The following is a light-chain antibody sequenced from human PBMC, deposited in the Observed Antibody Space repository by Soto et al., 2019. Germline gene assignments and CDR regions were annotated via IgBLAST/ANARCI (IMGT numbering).Light chain of an antibody. CDR2: EVS. V-gene: IGLV2-14*01. Sequence: QSALTQSASVSGSPGQSITISCTGTSSDIGGYNYVSWYQQDPDKAPKLMIFEVSNRPSGVSNRFSGSKSGNTASLTISGLLPEDEADSYCSTYTTSSTLAFGGGTNLTVL. J-gene: IGLJ2*01. CDR3: STYTTSSTLA. CDR1: SSDIGGYNY.